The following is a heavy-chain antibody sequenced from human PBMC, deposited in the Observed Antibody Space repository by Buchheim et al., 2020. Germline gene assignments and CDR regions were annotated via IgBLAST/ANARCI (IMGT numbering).Heavy chain of an antibody. CDR1: GASFSDYY. CDR2: IHPSGST. V-gene: IGHV4-34*01. D-gene: IGHD6-13*01. CDR3: ARAPRGAAAGTGRWFDP. Sequence: QVQLQQWGAGLLKPSETLSLTYAVYGASFSDYYWSWMRQTPGKGLEWIGEIHPSGSTDYNPSLKSRVTISVDTSKNKFSLKLSSVTAADTAVYYCARAPRGAAAGTGRWFDPWGQGTL. J-gene: IGHJ5*02.